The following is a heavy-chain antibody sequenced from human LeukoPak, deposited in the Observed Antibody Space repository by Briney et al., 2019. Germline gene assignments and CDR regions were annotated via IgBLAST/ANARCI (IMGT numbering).Heavy chain of an antibody. V-gene: IGHV4-59*01. CDR3: ARALGFYYYYYMDV. D-gene: IGHD3-10*01. CDR2: IYYSGST. Sequence: SETLSLTCTVSGGSISSYYWSWIRQPPGKGLEWIGYIYYSGSTNYNPSLKSRVTIPVDTSKNQFSLKLSSVTAADTAVYYCARALGFYYYYYMDVWGKGTTVTVSS. J-gene: IGHJ6*03. CDR1: GGSISSYY.